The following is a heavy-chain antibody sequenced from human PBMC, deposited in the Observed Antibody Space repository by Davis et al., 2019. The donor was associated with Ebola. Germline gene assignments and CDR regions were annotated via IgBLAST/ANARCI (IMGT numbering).Heavy chain of an antibody. D-gene: IGHD1-20*01. CDR3: ARADNWNYFDY. J-gene: IGHJ4*02. CDR1: GGSFSGYY. V-gene: IGHV4-34*01. Sequence: SETLSLTCAVYGGSFSGYYWSWIRQPPGKGMEWIGEINHSGSTNYNTSLKSRVTISVDTSKNQFSLKLSSVTAADTAVYYCARADNWNYFDYWGQGTLVTVSS. CDR2: INHSGST.